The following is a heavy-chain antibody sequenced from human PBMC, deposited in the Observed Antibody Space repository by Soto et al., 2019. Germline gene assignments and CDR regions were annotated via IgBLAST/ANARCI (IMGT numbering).Heavy chain of an antibody. V-gene: IGHV1-2*02. D-gene: IGHD3-3*01. Sequence: QLHLVQSGAVVKKPGASVTVSCSASGYPVTAYYMHWVRQAPGRGVEWMGGINPATGAAKYTQTFQGRVNMTRDTSASTVFMEPSGLTSEDTAVFYCARGGGVGVAGSAAFDMWGQGTVVTVSS. CDR1: GYPVTAYY. CDR3: ARGGGVGVAGSAAFDM. CDR2: INPATGAA. J-gene: IGHJ3*02.